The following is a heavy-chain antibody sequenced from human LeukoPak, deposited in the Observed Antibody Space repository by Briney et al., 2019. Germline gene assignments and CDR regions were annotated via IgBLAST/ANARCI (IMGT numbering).Heavy chain of an antibody. Sequence: PGGSLRLSCAASGFTFSSYSMNWVRQAPGKGLEWVSSISSSSTYIYYAESVKGRFTISRDNAKNSLYLQMNSLRAEDTAVYYCAGIGGSGSYYNIYYMDVWGKGTTVTVSS. J-gene: IGHJ6*03. V-gene: IGHV3-21*01. D-gene: IGHD3-10*01. CDR3: AGIGGSGSYYNIYYMDV. CDR1: GFTFSSYS. CDR2: ISSSSTYI.